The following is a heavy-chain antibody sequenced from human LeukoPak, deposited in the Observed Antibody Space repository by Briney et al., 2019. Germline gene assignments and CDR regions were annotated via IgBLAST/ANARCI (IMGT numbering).Heavy chain of an antibody. J-gene: IGHJ4*02. D-gene: IGHD3-22*01. CDR2: INSDGSST. CDR3: ASERPAIYNSSGYLY. V-gene: IGHV3-74*01. Sequence: GGSLRLSCAASGFTFSSYWMQWVRQAPGKGLVWVSRINSDGSSTSYADSVKGRFTISRDNAKNTLYLQMNSLRAEDTAVYYCASERPAIYNSSGYLYWGQGTLVTVSS. CDR1: GFTFSSYW.